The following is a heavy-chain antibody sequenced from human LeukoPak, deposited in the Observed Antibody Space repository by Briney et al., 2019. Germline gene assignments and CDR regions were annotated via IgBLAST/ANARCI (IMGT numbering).Heavy chain of an antibody. CDR1: GFTFSSYW. V-gene: IGHV3-74*01. D-gene: IGHD3-22*01. CDR2: INTDGSST. Sequence: GGSLRLSCAASGFTFSSYWMHWVRQAPGKGLVWVSRINTDGSSTSYADSVKGRFTISRDNAKNTLYLQMNSLRAEDTAVYYCARMRYDSSGYYYENYYYYYMDVWGKGTTVTVSS. CDR3: ARMRYDSSGYYYENYYYYYMDV. J-gene: IGHJ6*03.